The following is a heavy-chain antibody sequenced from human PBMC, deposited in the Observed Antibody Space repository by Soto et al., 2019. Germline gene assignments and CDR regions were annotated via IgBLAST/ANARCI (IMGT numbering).Heavy chain of an antibody. V-gene: IGHV3-21*01. CDR1: GFTFSSYS. CDR3: ARDPRALRWVPNDAFDI. D-gene: IGHD4-17*01. J-gene: IGHJ3*02. CDR2: ISSSSSYI. Sequence: PGGSLRLSCAAPGFTFSSYSMNWVRQAPGKGLEWVSSISSSSSYIYYADSVKGRFTISRDNAKNSLYLQMNSLRAEDTAVYYCARDPRALRWVPNDAFDIWGQGTMVTVSS.